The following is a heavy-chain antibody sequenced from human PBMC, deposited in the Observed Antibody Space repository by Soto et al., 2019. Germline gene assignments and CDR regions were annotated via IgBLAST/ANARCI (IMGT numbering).Heavy chain of an antibody. V-gene: IGHV4-59*01. CDR3: ARDGHDYGGNSYYYYGMDV. CDR1: GGSISSYY. D-gene: IGHD4-17*01. Sequence: QVQLQESGPGLVKPSETLSLTCTVSGGSISSYYWSWIRQPPGKGLEWIGYIYYSGSTNYNPSLKSRVTISVDTSKNQFSLKLSSVTAADTAMYYCARDGHDYGGNSYYYYGMDVWGQGTTVTVSS. J-gene: IGHJ6*02. CDR2: IYYSGST.